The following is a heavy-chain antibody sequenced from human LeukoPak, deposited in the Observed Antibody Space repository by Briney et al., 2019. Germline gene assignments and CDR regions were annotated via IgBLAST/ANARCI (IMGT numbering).Heavy chain of an antibody. D-gene: IGHD3-3*01. CDR3: ALDFWSGYYKAGYYYYGMDV. Sequence: RGSLRLSCAASGFTVSSNYMSWVRQAPGKGLEWVSVIYSGGSTYYADSVKGRFTISRDNSKNTLYLQMNSLRAEDTAVYYCALDFWSGYYKAGYYYYGMDVWGQGTTVTVSS. CDR2: IYSGGST. J-gene: IGHJ6*02. CDR1: GFTVSSNY. V-gene: IGHV3-53*01.